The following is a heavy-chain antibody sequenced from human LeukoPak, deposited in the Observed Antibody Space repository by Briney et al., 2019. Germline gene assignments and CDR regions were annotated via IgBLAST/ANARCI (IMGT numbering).Heavy chain of an antibody. CDR1: GIVFSRTA. Sequence: GGSLRLSCTASGIVFSRTAMNWARQSPGGGLEWLSAISGGGERTFYADSVRGRFTISRDNSKNMVYLQMNSLRVDDTAIYYCGKDGGQYSSGPEFDPRGQGDLVTVPS. CDR2: ISGGGERT. V-gene: IGHV3-23*01. J-gene: IGHJ5*02. D-gene: IGHD6-19*01. CDR3: GKDGGQYSSGPEFDP.